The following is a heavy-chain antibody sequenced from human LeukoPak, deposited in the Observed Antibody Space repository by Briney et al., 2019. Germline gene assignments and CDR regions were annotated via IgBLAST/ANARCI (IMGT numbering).Heavy chain of an antibody. D-gene: IGHD1-1*01. V-gene: IGHV4-59*01. J-gene: IGHJ3*02. CDR1: GGSISSYY. CDR3: ARDLDSWNWNGAFDI. Sequence: PSETLSLTCTVSGGSISSYYWSWIRQPPGKGLEWIGYIYYSGSTNYNPSLKSRVTISVDTSKNQFSLKLGSVTAADTAVYYCARDLDSWNWNGAFDIWGQGTMVTVSS. CDR2: IYYSGST.